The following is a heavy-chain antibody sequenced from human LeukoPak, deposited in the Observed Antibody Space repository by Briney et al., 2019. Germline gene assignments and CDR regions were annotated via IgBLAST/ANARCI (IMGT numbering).Heavy chain of an antibody. CDR3: ARGRGGSGSYTPEYYFDY. J-gene: IGHJ4*02. V-gene: IGHV1-2*02. Sequence: ASVKVSCKASGYSFIGYYIHWVRQAPGQGLEWMGWINPNSGGTNYAQKFQGRVTMTSDTSISTAYMELSSLRSEDTAVYYCARGRGGSGSYTPEYYFDYWGQGTLVTVSS. CDR2: INPNSGGT. D-gene: IGHD3-10*01. CDR1: GYSFIGYY.